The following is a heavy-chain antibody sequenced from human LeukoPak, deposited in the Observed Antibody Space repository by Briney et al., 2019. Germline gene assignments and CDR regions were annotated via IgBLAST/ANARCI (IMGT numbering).Heavy chain of an antibody. Sequence: ASVKVSCKASGYTFTGYYMHWVRQAPGQGLEWMGWINPNSGGTNYAQKFQGRVTMTRDTSISTAYMELSSLRSEDTAVYYCARGRLLGWNEYYFDYWGQGTLVTVSS. CDR2: INPNSGGT. D-gene: IGHD1-1*01. V-gene: IGHV1-2*02. CDR1: GYTFTGYY. J-gene: IGHJ4*02. CDR3: ARGRLLGWNEYYFDY.